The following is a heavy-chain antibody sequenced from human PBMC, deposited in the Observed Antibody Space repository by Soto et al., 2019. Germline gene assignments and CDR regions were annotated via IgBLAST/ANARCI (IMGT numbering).Heavy chain of an antibody. V-gene: IGHV1-18*01. D-gene: IGHD1-1*01. CDR1: GYTFTSYG. CDR2: ISAYDGNT. CDR3: AGHRGTRCDY. J-gene: IGHJ4*02. Sequence: QVQLVQYGAEVKKPGASVKVSCKASGYTFTSYGISWVRPAPGQGLEWMGWISAYDGNTNYAQKLQGRVTMTTDTPKSTAYMELRSLRSDHTAVYYCAGHRGTRCDYWGQGTLVTGSS.